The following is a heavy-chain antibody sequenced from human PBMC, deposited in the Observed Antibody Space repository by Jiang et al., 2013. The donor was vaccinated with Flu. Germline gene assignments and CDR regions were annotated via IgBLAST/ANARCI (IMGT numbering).Heavy chain of an antibody. CDR1: GGSISSHY. Sequence: GLVKPSETLSLTCTVSGGSISSHYWSWIRQPPGKGLEWIGYIYYSGSTNYNPSLKSRVTISVDTSKNQFSLKLSSVTAADTAVYYCARSRIYEENAFDIWGQGTMVTVSS. CDR3: ARSRIYEENAFDI. CDR2: IYYSGST. D-gene: IGHD2-15*01. J-gene: IGHJ3*02. V-gene: IGHV4-59*11.